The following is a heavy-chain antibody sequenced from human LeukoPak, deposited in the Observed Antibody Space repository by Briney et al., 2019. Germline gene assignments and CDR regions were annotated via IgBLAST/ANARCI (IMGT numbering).Heavy chain of an antibody. Sequence: SETLSLTCTVSGVSISSSNSYWGWIRQPPGKGLEWIGRIYTSGSTNYNPSLKSRVTMSVDTSKNQFSLKLSSVTAADTAVYYCARDIGFGYSSSRYYYYMDVWGKGTTVTISS. CDR1: GVSISSSNSY. CDR2: IYTSGST. D-gene: IGHD6-13*01. V-gene: IGHV4-39*07. J-gene: IGHJ6*03. CDR3: ARDIGFGYSSSRYYYYMDV.